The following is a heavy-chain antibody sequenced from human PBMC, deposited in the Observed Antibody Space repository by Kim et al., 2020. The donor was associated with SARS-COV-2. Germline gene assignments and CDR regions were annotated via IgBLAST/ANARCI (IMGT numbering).Heavy chain of an antibody. CDR3: ARHRPFPRFDP. CDR1: GCSISSSSYY. CDR2: IYYSGST. Sequence: SETLSLTCTVSGCSISSSSYYWGWIRQPPGKGLEWIGSIYYSGSTYYNPSLKSRVTISVDTSKNQFSLKLSPVNAADTAVYYCARHRPFPRFDPWGPGTRVTVSS. V-gene: IGHV4-39*01. J-gene: IGHJ5*02.